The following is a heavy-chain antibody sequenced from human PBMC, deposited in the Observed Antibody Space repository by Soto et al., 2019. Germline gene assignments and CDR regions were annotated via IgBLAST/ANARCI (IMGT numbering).Heavy chain of an antibody. J-gene: IGHJ6*04. Sequence: GESLKISCAASGFTFSSYGMHWVRQAPGKGLEWVAVISYDGSNKYYADSVKGRFTISRDNSKNTLYLQMNSLRAEDTAVYYCAKDDAYYDFGSGYYTVRYYYYGMDVWGKVTMVNASS. V-gene: IGHV3-30*18. CDR3: AKDDAYYDFGSGYYTVRYYYYGMDV. D-gene: IGHD3-3*01. CDR1: GFTFSSYG. CDR2: ISYDGSNK.